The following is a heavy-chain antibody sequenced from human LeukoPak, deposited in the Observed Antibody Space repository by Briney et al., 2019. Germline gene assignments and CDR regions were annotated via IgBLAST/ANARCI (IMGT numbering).Heavy chain of an antibody. CDR1: GFTLDDYA. J-gene: IGHJ4*02. CDR3: AKDGRPTLGYIEY. CDR2: ISWNSGSI. D-gene: IGHD2-2*02. V-gene: IGHV3-9*01. Sequence: GGSLRLSCAASGFTLDDYAMHWVRQAPGKGLEWVSGISWNSGSIGYADSVKGRFTISRDNAKNSLYLQMNSLRAEDTALYYCAKDGRPTLGYIEYWGQGTLVTVSS.